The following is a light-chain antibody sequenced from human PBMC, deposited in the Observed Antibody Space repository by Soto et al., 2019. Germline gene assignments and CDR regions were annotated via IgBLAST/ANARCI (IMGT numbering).Light chain of an antibody. V-gene: IGLV2-23*01. CDR1: SSDGGSYNL. Sequence: QSAPAQPASVSGSPGQSITISCTGTSSDGGSYNLVSWYQQHPGKAPKLMIYEGSTRPSGVSNRFSGSKSGNTASLTISGLQAEDEADYYCCSYAGSRRVFGCGTKVTV. CDR3: CSYAGSRRV. CDR2: EGS. J-gene: IGLJ1*01.